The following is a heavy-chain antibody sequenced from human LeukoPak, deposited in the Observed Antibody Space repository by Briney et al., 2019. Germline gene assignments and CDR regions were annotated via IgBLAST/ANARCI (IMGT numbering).Heavy chain of an antibody. CDR2: INPDSGGT. CDR3: ARGAGTPSSTSYNWFDP. CDR1: GYSFTGYY. D-gene: IGHD2-2*01. J-gene: IGHJ5*02. Sequence: ASVKVSFKAFGYSFTGYYMHWVRQAPAQGLEWMGLINPDSGGTNYAQKFHDRVTMTRDTSITTAYMELSRLRSDDTAVYYCARGAGTPSSTSYNWFDPWGQGTLVTVSS. V-gene: IGHV1-2*02.